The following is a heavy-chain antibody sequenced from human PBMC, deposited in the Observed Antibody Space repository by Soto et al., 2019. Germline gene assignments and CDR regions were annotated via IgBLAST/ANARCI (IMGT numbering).Heavy chain of an antibody. CDR3: APSRGGSYLGDAFD. CDR2: IYWDDDK. V-gene: IGHV2-5*02. J-gene: IGHJ3*01. D-gene: IGHD1-26*01. CDR1: GFSLSTSGVG. Sequence: QITLKESGPTLVKPTQTLTLTCTFSGFSLSTSGVGVGWIRQPPGKALEWLALIYWDDDKRYSPSLKSRLTLTKATSKNQVVLTMTNMDPVDTATYYCAPSRGGSYLGDAFDLGPRDNGHRLF.